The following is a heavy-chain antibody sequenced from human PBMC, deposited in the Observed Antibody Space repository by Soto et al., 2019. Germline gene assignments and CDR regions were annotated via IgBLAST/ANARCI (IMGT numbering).Heavy chain of an antibody. CDR1: GGSISSSSYY. J-gene: IGHJ6*02. Sequence: SETLSLTCTVSGGSISSSSYYWGWIRQPPGKGLEWIGSIYYSGSTYYNPSLKSRVTISVDTSKNQFSLKLSSVTAADTAVYYCARRGTDLIWLGDGYGMDVWGQGTTVTVSS. CDR3: ARRGTDLIWLGDGYGMDV. CDR2: IYYSGST. V-gene: IGHV4-39*01. D-gene: IGHD3-10*01.